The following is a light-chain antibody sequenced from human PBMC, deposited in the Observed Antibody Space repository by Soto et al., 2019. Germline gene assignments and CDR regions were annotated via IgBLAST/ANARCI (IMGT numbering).Light chain of an antibody. J-gene: IGKJ5*01. V-gene: IGKV3-20*01. CDR2: GAS. CDR3: QQYGTSPRT. CDR1: QSVRSTH. Sequence: VGVTKSPGTLSLSTGERATLSCRASQSVRSTHLAWYQLKPGQAPRLFIYGASSRATGIPDRFSGSGSGTDFTLTISRLEPEDFAVYICQQYGTSPRTFGQGTRLEIK.